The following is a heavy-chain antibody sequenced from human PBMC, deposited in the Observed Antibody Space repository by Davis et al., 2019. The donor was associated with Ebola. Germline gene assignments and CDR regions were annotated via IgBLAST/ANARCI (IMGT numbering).Heavy chain of an antibody. CDR3: ARGYYYDSSGYYGSNY. V-gene: IGHV1-69*01. D-gene: IGHD3-22*01. CDR2: IIPIFGTA. Sequence: KISCAASGFTFTSYAISWVRQAPGQGLEWMGGIIPIFGTANYAQKFQGRVTITADESTSTAYMELSSLRSEDTAVYYCARGYYYDSSGYYGSNYWGQGTLVTVSS. J-gene: IGHJ4*02. CDR1: GFTFTSYA.